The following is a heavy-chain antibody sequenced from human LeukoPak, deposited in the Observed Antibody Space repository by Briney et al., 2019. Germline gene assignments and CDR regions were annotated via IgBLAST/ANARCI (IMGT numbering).Heavy chain of an antibody. CDR2: INPSGGST. CDR3: ARDRITMIVVVQSLDY. J-gene: IGHJ4*02. D-gene: IGHD3-22*01. CDR1: GYTFTSYY. Sequence: GASVKVSCKASGYTFTSYYMHWVRQAPGQGLEWMGIINPSGGSTSYAQKFQGRVTMTRDMSTSTVYMELRSLRSDDTAVYYCARDRITMIVVVQSLDYWGQGTLVTVSS. V-gene: IGHV1-46*01.